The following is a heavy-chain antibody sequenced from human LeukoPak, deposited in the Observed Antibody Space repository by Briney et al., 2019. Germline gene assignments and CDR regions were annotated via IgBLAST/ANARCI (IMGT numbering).Heavy chain of an antibody. V-gene: IGHV3-21*01. CDR2: ISSSSSYI. J-gene: IGHJ5*02. D-gene: IGHD3-10*01. CDR1: GFTFSSYS. CDR3: ARGVWSGDFSWFDP. Sequence: GGSLRLSCAASGFTFSSYSMNWVRQAPGKGLEWVSSISSSSSYIYYADSVKGRFTISRDNAKNSLYLQMNSLRAEDTAVYYCARGVWSGDFSWFDPWGQGTLVTVSS.